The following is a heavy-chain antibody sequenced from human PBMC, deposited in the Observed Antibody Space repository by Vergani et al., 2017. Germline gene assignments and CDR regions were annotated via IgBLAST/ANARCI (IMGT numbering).Heavy chain of an antibody. CDR3: TADLYLSSGYCCDY. J-gene: IGHJ4*02. Sequence: EVQLVESGGGIVKPGGSLRLSCVASGFSFRNAWMNWVRRTPGKGLEWVGRFEALADGGRITYGAPVKGRFSLSRDDSENRFYLHMKSLKVEDTGIYYCTADLYLSSGYCCDYWGPGTLVTVSS. CDR2: FEALADGGRI. V-gene: IGHV3-15*06. D-gene: IGHD3-22*01. CDR1: GFSFRNAW.